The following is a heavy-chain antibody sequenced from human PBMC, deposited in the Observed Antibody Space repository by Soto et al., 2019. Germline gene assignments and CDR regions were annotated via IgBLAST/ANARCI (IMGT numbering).Heavy chain of an antibody. CDR1: GFTFSSYA. D-gene: IGHD3-10*01. Sequence: PGGSLRLSCAASGFTFSSYAMSWVRQAPGKGLEWVSAISGSGGSTYYADSVKGRFTISRDNSKNTLYLQMNSLRAEDTAVYYCAKDRFGWGTPCSFDYWGQGTLVTVSS. CDR2: ISGSGGST. J-gene: IGHJ4*02. V-gene: IGHV3-23*01. CDR3: AKDRFGWGTPCSFDY.